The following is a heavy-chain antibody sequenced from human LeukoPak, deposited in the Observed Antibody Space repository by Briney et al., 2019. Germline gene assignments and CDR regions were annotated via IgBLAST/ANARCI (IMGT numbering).Heavy chain of an antibody. J-gene: IGHJ4*02. V-gene: IGHV3-23*01. Sequence: GGSLKLSCAASGFTFSSYAMSWVRQAPGKGLEWVSAISGSGGSTYYADSVKGRFTISRDNSKNTLYLQMNSLRAEDTAVYYCARARNDYDSNGFSFLDYWGQGTLVTVTS. CDR2: ISGSGGST. CDR1: GFTFSSYA. D-gene: IGHD3-22*01. CDR3: ARARNDYDSNGFSFLDY.